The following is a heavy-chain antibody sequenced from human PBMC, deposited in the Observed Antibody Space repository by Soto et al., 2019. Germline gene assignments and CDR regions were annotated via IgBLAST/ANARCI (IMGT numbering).Heavy chain of an antibody. CDR3: ARLAAAGTRSNY. CDR2: ISSSSSYA. Sequence: GGSLRLSCAASGFTFSDCYMSWIRQVPGKGLEWISYISSSSSYANYADSVKGRFTISRDNSKNTLYLQMNSLRVEDTAVYYCARLAAAGTRSNYWGQGTLVTVSS. V-gene: IGHV3-11*03. D-gene: IGHD6-13*01. CDR1: GFTFSDCY. J-gene: IGHJ4*02.